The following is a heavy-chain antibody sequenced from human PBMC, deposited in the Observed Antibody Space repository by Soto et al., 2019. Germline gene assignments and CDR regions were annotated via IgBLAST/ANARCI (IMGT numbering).Heavy chain of an antibody. CDR2: IYYSGST. CDR1: GGSISHYF. CDR3: ASGNTQHYFQY. J-gene: IGHJ4*02. Sequence: QVQLQESGPGLVKPSETLSLTCTVSGGSISHYFWSWIRQPPAKGLDWIGYIYYSGSTNYNPSLKSRVTISVDTSQNQFSLKLSSVTAADTAVYYCASGNTQHYFQYWGQGTLVTVSS. D-gene: IGHD5-18*01. V-gene: IGHV4-59*01.